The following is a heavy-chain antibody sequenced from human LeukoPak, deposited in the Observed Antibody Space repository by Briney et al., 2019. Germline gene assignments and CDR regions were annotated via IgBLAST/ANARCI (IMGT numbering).Heavy chain of an antibody. CDR2: ISYDGSNK. D-gene: IGHD6-13*01. V-gene: IGHV3-30-3*01. CDR3: ARTGGSSWYYFDY. J-gene: IGHJ4*02. Sequence: GGSLRLSCAASGFTFSSYAMHWVRQAPGKGLEWVAVISYDGSNKYYADSVKGRFTISRDNSKSTLYLQMNSLRAEDTAVYYCARTGGSSWYYFDYWGQGTLVTVSS. CDR1: GFTFSSYA.